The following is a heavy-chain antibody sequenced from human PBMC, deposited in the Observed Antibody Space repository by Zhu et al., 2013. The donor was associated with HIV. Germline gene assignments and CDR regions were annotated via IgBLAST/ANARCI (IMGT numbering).Heavy chain of an antibody. V-gene: IGHV3-74*01. CDR2: INSDGSSI. CDR1: GFTFSSYW. CDR3: ASTRYYYSGWYLEAFDI. D-gene: IGHD6-19*01. Sequence: EVQLVESGGGLVQPGGSLRLSCAASGFTFSSYWMHWVRQAPGKGLVWVSRINSDGSSISYADSVKGRFTISRDNAKNTLYLQMNSLRAEDTAVYFCASTRYYYSGWYLEAFDIWGQGTMVTVSS. J-gene: IGHJ3*02.